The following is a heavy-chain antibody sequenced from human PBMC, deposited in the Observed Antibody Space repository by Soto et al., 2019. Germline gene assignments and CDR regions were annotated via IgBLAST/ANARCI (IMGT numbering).Heavy chain of an antibody. J-gene: IGHJ4*02. CDR2: IYYSGST. V-gene: IGHV4-31*03. Sequence: TLSLTCTVSGGSISSGGYYWSWIRQHPRKGLEWIGYIYYSGSTYYNPSLKSRVTISVDTSKNQFSLKLSSVTAADTAVYYCARYSGENIDYWGQGTLVTVAS. CDR3: ARYSGENIDY. D-gene: IGHD6-19*01. CDR1: GGSISSGGYY.